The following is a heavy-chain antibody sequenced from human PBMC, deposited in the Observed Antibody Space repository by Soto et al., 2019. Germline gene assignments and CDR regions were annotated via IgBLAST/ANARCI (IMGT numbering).Heavy chain of an antibody. CDR3: ARDLHDYVSFRFDT. V-gene: IGHV3-21*01. Sequence: GGSLRLSCAASGFTFSNYSMNWVRQAPGKGLEWVSSISTSSGYRYYADSVKGRFTISRDNAKKSLYLQMNSLRAEDTAVYYCARDLHDYVSFRFDTWGQGTLVTVSS. CDR1: GFTFSNYS. J-gene: IGHJ5*02. CDR2: ISTSSGYR. D-gene: IGHD3-16*01.